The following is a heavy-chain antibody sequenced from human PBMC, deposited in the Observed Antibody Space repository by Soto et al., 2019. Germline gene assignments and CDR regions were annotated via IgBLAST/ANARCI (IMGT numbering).Heavy chain of an antibody. Sequence: ASVKVSCKASGYTFTSYAMHWVRQAPGQRLEWMGWINAGNGNTKYSQKFQGRVTITRDTSASTAYMELSSLRSEDTAVYYCARLLTPTVITPRNYYYYGMDVWGQGTTVTVSS. J-gene: IGHJ6*02. D-gene: IGHD4-4*01. CDR2: INAGNGNT. CDR3: ARLLTPTVITPRNYYYYGMDV. CDR1: GYTFTSYA. V-gene: IGHV1-3*01.